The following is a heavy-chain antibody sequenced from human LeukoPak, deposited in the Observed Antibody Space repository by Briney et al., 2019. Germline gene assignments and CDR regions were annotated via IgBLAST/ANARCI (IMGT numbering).Heavy chain of an antibody. J-gene: IGHJ5*02. CDR1: GGSFSGYY. Sequence: SETLSLTCAVYGGSFSGYYWCWIRQPPGKGLEWIGEINHSGSTNYNPSLKSRVTISVDTSKNQFSLKLSSVTAADTAVYYCARGRIVGATYGWFDPWGQGTLVTVSS. CDR2: INHSGST. V-gene: IGHV4-34*01. CDR3: ARGRIVGATYGWFDP. D-gene: IGHD1-26*01.